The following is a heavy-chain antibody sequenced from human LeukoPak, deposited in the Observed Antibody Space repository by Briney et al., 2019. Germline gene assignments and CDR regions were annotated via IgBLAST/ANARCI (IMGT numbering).Heavy chain of an antibody. J-gene: IGHJ6*03. CDR2: ISGSGGST. Sequence: GGSLRLSCAASGFTFSSYWMTWVRQAPGKGLEWISAISGSGGSTYYADSVKGRFTISRDNSKNTLFLQMNSLRAEDTAVYYCAKRRGLELLYYYYMDVWGKGTTVTVSS. CDR3: AKRRGLELLYYYYMDV. CDR1: GFTFSSYW. V-gene: IGHV3-23*01. D-gene: IGHD1-7*01.